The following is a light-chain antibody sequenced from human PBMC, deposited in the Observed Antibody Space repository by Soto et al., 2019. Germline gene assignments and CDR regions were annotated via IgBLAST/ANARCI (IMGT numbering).Light chain of an antibody. CDR2: DTT. V-gene: IGLV7-46*01. CDR1: TGPVTNTHY. J-gene: IGLJ3*02. CDR3: LLSYSGPRV. Sequence: QTVVIQEPSLTVSPGGTVTLTCGSSTGPVTNTHYPYWFQLKPGQAPTTLIYDTTVKHSWTPARFSGYLLGGKAALTLSGVQPDDEAEYFCLLSYSGPRVFGGGTKLTVL.